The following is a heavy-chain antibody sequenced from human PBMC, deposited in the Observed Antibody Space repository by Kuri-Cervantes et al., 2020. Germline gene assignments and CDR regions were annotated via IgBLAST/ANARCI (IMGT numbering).Heavy chain of an antibody. CDR3: ARDSRKYKHSSLYYFDY. V-gene: IGHV4-34*01. CDR2: INHSGST. J-gene: IGHJ4*02. Sequence: SQTLSLTCAVYGGSFSGHYWTWIRQPPGKGLEWIGEINHSGSTNYNPSLKSRVTISVDTSKNQFSLKLSSVTAADTAVYYCARDSRKYKHSSLYYFDYWGQGTLVTVSS. CDR1: GGSFSGHY. D-gene: IGHD6-6*01.